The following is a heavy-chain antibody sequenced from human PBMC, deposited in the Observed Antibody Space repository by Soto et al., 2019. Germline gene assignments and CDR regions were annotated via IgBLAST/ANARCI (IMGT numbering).Heavy chain of an antibody. Sequence: SETLSLTCTVSGGSISSYYWSWIRQPPGKGLEWIGYIYYSGSTNYNPSLKSRVTISVDTSKNQFSLKLSSVTAADTAVYYCARQAGFWSGYYTGPFDYWGQGTLVTVSS. J-gene: IGHJ4*02. CDR2: IYYSGST. CDR1: GGSISSYY. CDR3: ARQAGFWSGYYTGPFDY. D-gene: IGHD3-3*01. V-gene: IGHV4-59*08.